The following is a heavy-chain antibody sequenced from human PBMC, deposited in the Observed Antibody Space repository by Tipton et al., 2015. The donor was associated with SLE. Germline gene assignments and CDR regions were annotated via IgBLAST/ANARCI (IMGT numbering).Heavy chain of an antibody. CDR2: ISDRSSYI. CDR1: GFMFSSYA. CDR3: ARDGAYCSSTSCPGPFYDY. J-gene: IGHJ4*02. D-gene: IGHD2-2*01. Sequence: QLVQSGGGLAQPGGSLRLSCAASGFMFSSYAMRWVRQAPGKGLEWVSSISDRSSYIYYADSVKGRFTISRDNAKNSLYLQMNNLRAEDTAVYYCARDGAYCSSTSCPGPFYDYWGQGTLVTVSS. V-gene: IGHV3-21*01.